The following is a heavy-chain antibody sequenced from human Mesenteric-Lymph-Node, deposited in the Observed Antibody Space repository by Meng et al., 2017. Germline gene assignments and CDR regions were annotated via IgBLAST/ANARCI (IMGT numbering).Heavy chain of an antibody. CDR1: GFSFSNYA. CDR2: ISGSGAST. J-gene: IGHJ6*02. D-gene: IGHD3-22*01. CDR3: ARVGGVSMLAVVYGLDV. Sequence: GESLKISCAAPGFSFSNYAMSWVRQAPGKGLEWVSGISGSGASTNYADSEKGRFTVWRDNFKNTLYLQMNSLRGEDTAVYYCARVGGVSMLAVVYGLDVWGQGTTVTVSS. V-gene: IGHV3-23*01.